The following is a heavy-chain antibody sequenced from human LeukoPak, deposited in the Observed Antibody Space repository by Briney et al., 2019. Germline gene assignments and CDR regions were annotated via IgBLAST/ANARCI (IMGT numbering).Heavy chain of an antibody. CDR1: GGSIRSYY. Sequence: SETLSLTCTVSGGSIRSYYWSWIRQPPGKGLDWIGYIYYSGSTNYNPSLKSRVSISVDTSKNQFSLRLSSVTAADTAVYYCARTGSTVTMLYPFDHWGQGTLVTVSS. D-gene: IGHD4-17*01. CDR2: IYYSGST. CDR3: ARTGSTVTMLYPFDH. J-gene: IGHJ4*02. V-gene: IGHV4-59*01.